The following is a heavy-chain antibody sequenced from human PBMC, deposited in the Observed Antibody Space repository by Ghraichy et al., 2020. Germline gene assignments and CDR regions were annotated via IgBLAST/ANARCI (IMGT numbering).Heavy chain of an antibody. D-gene: IGHD3-22*01. J-gene: IGHJ4*02. CDR2: LYSGGGT. CDR1: GFTVSSYY. CDR3: ARDHYYDSSGYAWDY. V-gene: IGHV3-66*01. Sequence: GGSLRLSCAASGFTVSSYYMSWVRQTPGKGLEWVSVLYSGGGTYYANSVKGRFTISRDNSKNTLYLQMNSLRAEDTAVYYCARDHYYDSSGYAWDYWGQGTLVTVPS.